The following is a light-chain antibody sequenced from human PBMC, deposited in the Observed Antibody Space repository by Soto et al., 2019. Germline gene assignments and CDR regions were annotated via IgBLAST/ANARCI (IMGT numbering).Light chain of an antibody. Sequence: QSVLTQPPSVSGAPGQRVTISCTGSSSNIGPTYDVHWYQQLPGTAPKLLIDANTNRPSGVPDRFSGSKSGTSASLAITGLQDEDEADYFCQSYDSSLSGYVFGTGTKLTVL. V-gene: IGLV1-40*01. CDR3: QSYDSSLSGYV. CDR1: SSNIGPTYD. J-gene: IGLJ1*01. CDR2: ANT.